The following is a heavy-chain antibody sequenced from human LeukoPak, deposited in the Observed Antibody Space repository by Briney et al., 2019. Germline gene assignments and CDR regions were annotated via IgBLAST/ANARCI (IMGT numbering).Heavy chain of an antibody. V-gene: IGHV4-34*01. J-gene: IGHJ5*02. D-gene: IGHD3-3*01. CDR2: VNHSGST. CDR1: GGSFRGYY. Sequence: KTSETLSLSCAVYGGSFRGYYWSWIRQPPGTGLEWIGEVNHSGSTNYNPSLKSRVTISGDTSNNQFSLRLSSVTAADTAVYYCARGGNIWSGFSGRNWFDPWGQGTLVTVSS. CDR3: ARGGNIWSGFSGRNWFDP.